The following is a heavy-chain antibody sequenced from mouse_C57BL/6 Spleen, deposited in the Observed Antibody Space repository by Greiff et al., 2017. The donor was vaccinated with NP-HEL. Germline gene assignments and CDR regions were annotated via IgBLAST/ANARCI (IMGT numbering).Heavy chain of an antibody. CDR3: ARWGAVVDYYAMDY. J-gene: IGHJ4*01. CDR2: INPSNGGT. Sequence: QVQLQQPGTELVKPGASVKLSCKASGYTFTSYWMHWVKQRPGQGLEWIGNINPSNGGTNYNEKFKSKATLTVDKSSSTAYMQLSSLTSEDYAVDYCARWGAVVDYYAMDYWGQGTSVTVSS. V-gene: IGHV1-53*01. CDR1: GYTFTSYW. D-gene: IGHD1-1*01.